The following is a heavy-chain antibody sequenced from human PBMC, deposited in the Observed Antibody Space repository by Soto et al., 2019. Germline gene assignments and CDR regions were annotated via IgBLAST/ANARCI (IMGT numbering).Heavy chain of an antibody. V-gene: IGHV2-5*01. CDR2: VYGSDAT. D-gene: IGHD1-1*01. Sequence: QITLKESGPTLVKPTQTLTLTCTFSGFSLTTSGVAVGWIRQPPGKALEWLAIVYGSDATFYSPSLKSRLTITKDTSKNQVVLTLTNMDPVDTATYSCVRRYDPYYFDYWGQGTLVTVSS. CDR1: GFSLTTSGVA. CDR3: VRRYDPYYFDY. J-gene: IGHJ4*02.